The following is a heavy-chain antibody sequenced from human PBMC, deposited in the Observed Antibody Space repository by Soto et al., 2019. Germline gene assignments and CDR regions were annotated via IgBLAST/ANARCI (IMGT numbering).Heavy chain of an antibody. J-gene: IGHJ4*02. V-gene: IGHV1-46*01. Sequence: GASVKVSCKASGYTFTNYYMYWVRQAPGQGLEWMGIINPSAGSSSYAQRFQGRVTMTWDTSTTTVYMGLSSLRSEDTAVYYCARVRGYTTTHYLDYWGQGTLVTVSS. CDR3: ARVRGYTTTHYLDY. D-gene: IGHD2-2*02. CDR1: GYTFTNYY. CDR2: INPSAGSS.